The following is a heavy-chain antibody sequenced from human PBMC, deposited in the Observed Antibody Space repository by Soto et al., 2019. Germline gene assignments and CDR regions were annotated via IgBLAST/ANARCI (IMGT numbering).Heavy chain of an antibody. J-gene: IGHJ4*02. CDR2: VNPNNGDT. Sequence: QVQLVQSGAELKKPGASVKVSCKASGYTFSNYDMNWVRQATGQGPEWIGWVNPNNGDTGYAQKFQGLVTLTTYISTTTAYMELTSLRSEDTAIYYCAKVSRKGSAIDFDYWGQGTLITVSS. V-gene: IGHV1-8*01. CDR3: AKVSRKGSAIDFDY. D-gene: IGHD3-10*01. CDR1: GYTFSNYD.